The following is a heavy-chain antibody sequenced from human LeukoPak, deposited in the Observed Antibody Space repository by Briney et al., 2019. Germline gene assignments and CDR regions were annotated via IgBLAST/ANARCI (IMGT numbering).Heavy chain of an antibody. V-gene: IGHV3-30*04. Sequence: GGSLRLSCAASGFTFSSYAMHWVRQAPGKGLEWVAVISYDGSNKYYADSVKGRFTISRDNSKNTLYLQMNSLRAEDMAVYYCAQSIAVAFYYWGQGTLVTVSS. CDR1: GFTFSSYA. CDR3: AQSIAVAFYY. J-gene: IGHJ4*02. D-gene: IGHD6-19*01. CDR2: ISYDGSNK.